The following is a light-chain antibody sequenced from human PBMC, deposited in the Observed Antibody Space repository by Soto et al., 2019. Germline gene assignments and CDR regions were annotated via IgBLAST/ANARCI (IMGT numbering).Light chain of an antibody. J-gene: IGLJ3*02. CDR3: CSYAVGNTLV. CDR2: DVS. Sequence: QSALTQPPSASGSPGQSVTISCTGTSSDVGAYNYVSWYQQHPGKAPKLMIYDVSKRPSGVPYRFSGSKSGNAASLTVSGLQGEDEADYYCCSYAVGNTLVFGGGTKVTVL. CDR1: SSDVGAYNY. V-gene: IGLV2-8*01.